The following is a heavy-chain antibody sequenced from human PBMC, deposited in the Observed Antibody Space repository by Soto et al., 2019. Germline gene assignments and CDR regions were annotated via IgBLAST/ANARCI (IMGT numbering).Heavy chain of an antibody. CDR1: GGTLSNPA. V-gene: IGHV1-69*01. CDR2: IIHMFGIR. CDR3: ARGGTSGWLKGAYDV. J-gene: IGHJ3*01. D-gene: IGHD6-19*01. Sequence: QVQLVQSGAEVKKPGSSVKVSCKASGGTLSNPAITWVRRAPGQGLEWLGGIIHMFGIRNYPQNLHGRVTISADDSTNTSPMELNSLTSEDTAIYYCARGGTSGWLKGAYDVWGQGTMVTVS.